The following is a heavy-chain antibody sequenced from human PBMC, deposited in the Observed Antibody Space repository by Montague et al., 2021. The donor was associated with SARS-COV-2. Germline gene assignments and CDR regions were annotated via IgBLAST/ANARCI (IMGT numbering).Heavy chain of an antibody. Sequence: SETLSLTCTVSGGSFSSSSYYWGRIRQPPGKGLEWIVSLNYSGSSYHNPSRKSRVTIPVDTSKIPFSLKSNAVTAADTAVYYCARLVWFGELSSENWYDPWGQGTLVTVSS. J-gene: IGHJ5*01. V-gene: IGHV4-39*01. D-gene: IGHD3-10*01. CDR3: ARLVWFGELSSENWYDP. CDR2: LNYSGSS. CDR1: GGSFSSSSYY.